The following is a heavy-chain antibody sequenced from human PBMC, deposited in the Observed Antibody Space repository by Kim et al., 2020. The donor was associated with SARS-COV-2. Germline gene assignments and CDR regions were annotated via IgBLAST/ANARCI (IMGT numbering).Heavy chain of an antibody. D-gene: IGHD3-10*01. CDR2: IYPGDSDT. J-gene: IGHJ5*02. Sequence: GESLKISFKGSGYSFTSYWIGWVRQMPGKGLEWMGIIYPGDSDTRYSPSFQGQVTISADKSISTAYLQWSSLKASDTAMYYCARLGRILWFGENWFDPWGQGTLVTVSS. V-gene: IGHV5-51*01. CDR1: GYSFTSYW. CDR3: ARLGRILWFGENWFDP.